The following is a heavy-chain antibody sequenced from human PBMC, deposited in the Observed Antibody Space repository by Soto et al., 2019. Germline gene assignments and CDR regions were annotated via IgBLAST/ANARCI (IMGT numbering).Heavy chain of an antibody. CDR2: IIPIFGTA. D-gene: IGHD3-3*01. J-gene: IGHJ4*02. Sequence: SVKVSCKASGGTFSSYAISWVRQAPGQGLEWMGGIIPIFGTANYAQKFQGRVTITADESTSTAYMELSSLRSEDTAVYYCARGSREYYDFWSGYYDFDYWGQGTLVTVSS. CDR3: ARGSREYYDFWSGYYDFDY. CDR1: GGTFSSYA. V-gene: IGHV1-69*13.